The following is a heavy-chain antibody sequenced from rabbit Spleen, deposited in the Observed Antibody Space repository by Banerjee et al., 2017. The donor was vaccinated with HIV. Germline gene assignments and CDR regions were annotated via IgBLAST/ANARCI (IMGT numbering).Heavy chain of an antibody. D-gene: IGHD8-1*01. CDR1: GFTLSSYY. V-gene: IGHV1S7*01. J-gene: IGHJ4*01. Sequence: HLKESGGGLVQPGGSLKLSCTASGFTLSSYYMNWVRQAPGKGLEWIGYIDPVFGITYYASWVNGRFSISRENAQNTVFLQMTSLTAADTATYFCARDGAGGSYFALWGQGTWSPS. CDR3: ARDGAGGSYFAL. CDR2: IDPVFGIT.